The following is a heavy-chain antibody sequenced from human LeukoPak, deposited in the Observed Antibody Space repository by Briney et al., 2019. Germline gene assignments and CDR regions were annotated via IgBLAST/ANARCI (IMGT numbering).Heavy chain of an antibody. D-gene: IGHD4-17*01. CDR3: ARGDLADYGDYPTPYYYYYGMDV. J-gene: IGHJ6*02. CDR1: GGTFSSYA. Sequence: GASVKVSCKASGGTFSSYAISCVRQAPGQGLEWMGGIIPIFGTANYAQKFQGRVTITADESTSTAYMELSSLRSEDTAVYYCARGDLADYGDYPTPYYYYYGMDVWGQGTTVTVSS. CDR2: IIPIFGTA. V-gene: IGHV1-69*13.